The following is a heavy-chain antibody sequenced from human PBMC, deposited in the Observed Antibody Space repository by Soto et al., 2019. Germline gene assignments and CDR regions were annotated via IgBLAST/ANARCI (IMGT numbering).Heavy chain of an antibody. V-gene: IGHV3-11*06. Sequence: GSLRISFAASRFTFSDYYIIWIVRAPLKGLEWVSYISSSSSYTNYADSVKGRFTISRDNAKNSLYLQMNSLRAEDTAVYYCAREGDYGDYANYVDVWGQGTTVTVSS. CDR3: AREGDYGDYANYVDV. J-gene: IGHJ6*02. D-gene: IGHD4-17*01. CDR2: ISSSSSYT. CDR1: RFTFSDYY.